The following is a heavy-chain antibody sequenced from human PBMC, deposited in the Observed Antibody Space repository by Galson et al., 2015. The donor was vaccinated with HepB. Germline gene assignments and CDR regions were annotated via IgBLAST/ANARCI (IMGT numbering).Heavy chain of an antibody. J-gene: IGHJ5*02. CDR3: AQFNVTSGWRS. V-gene: IGHV2-5*02. CDR1: GFSLTTSGVG. Sequence: PALVKPTQTLTLTCTFSGFSLTTSGVGVGWIRQSPVKALGCLALIYWDDDKRYSPSLKSSVTITKDTSKNQVVLTMTNMDPVDTATYYCAQFNVTSGWRSWGQGTLVTVSS. D-gene: IGHD6-19*01. CDR2: IYWDDDK.